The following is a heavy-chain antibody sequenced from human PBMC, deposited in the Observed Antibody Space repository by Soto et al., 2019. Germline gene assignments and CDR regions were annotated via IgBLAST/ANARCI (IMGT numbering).Heavy chain of an antibody. V-gene: IGHV3-23*01. D-gene: IGHD6-13*01. CDR3: ARRGPGTYFDY. CDR2: ISGSGGST. J-gene: IGHJ4*02. CDR1: GFTFNSYA. Sequence: LRLSCAASGFTFNSYAMRWVRQAPGKGLEWVSAISGSGGSTYYADSVKGRFTISRDNSKNTLYLQMNSLRAEDTAVYYCARRGPGTYFDYWGQGTLVTVSS.